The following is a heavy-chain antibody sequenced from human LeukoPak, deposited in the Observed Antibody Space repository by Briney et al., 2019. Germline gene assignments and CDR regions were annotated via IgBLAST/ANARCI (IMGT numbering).Heavy chain of an antibody. CDR3: ARDFYYGSGSYYY. D-gene: IGHD3-10*01. V-gene: IGHV3-21*01. J-gene: IGHJ4*02. CDR2: ISSSSSYI. CDR1: GLTFSSYA. Sequence: GGSLRLSCAVSGLTFSSYAMSWVRQAPGKGLEWVSSISSSSSYIYYADSVKGRFTISRDNAKNSLYLQMNSLRAEDTAVYYCARDFYYGSGSYYYWGQGTLVTVSS.